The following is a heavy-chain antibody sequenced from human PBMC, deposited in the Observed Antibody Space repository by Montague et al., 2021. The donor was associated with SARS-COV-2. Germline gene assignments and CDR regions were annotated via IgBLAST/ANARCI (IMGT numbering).Heavy chain of an antibody. V-gene: IGHV4-39*01. CDR3: ARQGDQLLLEYWFDP. CDR2: IYYSGST. Sequence: SETLSLTCTVSGGSISSSSYYWGWIRQPPGKGLEWIGSIYYSGSTYYNPSLKSRVTISVDTSKNQFSLKLSSVTAADTAVYYCARQGDQLLLEYWFDPWAQGPLVPVSP. D-gene: IGHD2-2*01. J-gene: IGHJ5*02. CDR1: GGSISSSSYY.